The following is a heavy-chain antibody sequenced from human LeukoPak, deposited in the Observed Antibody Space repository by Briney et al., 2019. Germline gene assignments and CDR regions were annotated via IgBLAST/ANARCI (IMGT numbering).Heavy chain of an antibody. CDR1: GFTFSSYA. CDR2: ISGSGGST. Sequence: GGSLRLSCAASGFTFSSYAMSWVRQAPGKGLEWVSAISGSGGSTYYADSVKGRFTISRDNYKNTLYLQMNSLRAEDTAVYYCAKVPALNYYDSSGYYFPWGQGTLVTVSS. J-gene: IGHJ5*02. V-gene: IGHV3-23*01. CDR3: AKVPALNYYDSSGYYFP. D-gene: IGHD3-22*01.